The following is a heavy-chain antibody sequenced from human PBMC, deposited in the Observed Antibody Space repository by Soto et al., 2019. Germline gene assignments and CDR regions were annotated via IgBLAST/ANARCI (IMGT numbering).Heavy chain of an antibody. D-gene: IGHD4-17*01. CDR3: SRMDGDYNYYGLDV. CDR2: FFSDAER. Sequence: QVTLKESGPVLVKPTEPLTLTCSVSGFSLTNGRMGVSWIRQPPGKALEWLAHFFSDAERSYSTSMQSRLNMYKDSSGSQVVLTMTNMATADTATYYCSRMDGDYNYYGLDVWGHGIAVTVSS. J-gene: IGHJ6*02. V-gene: IGHV2-26*01. CDR1: GFSLTNGRMG.